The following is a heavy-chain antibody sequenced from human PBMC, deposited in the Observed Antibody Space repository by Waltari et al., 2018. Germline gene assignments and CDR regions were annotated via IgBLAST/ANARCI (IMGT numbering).Heavy chain of an antibody. CDR1: GGSISSGDYY. J-gene: IGHJ4*02. CDR2: IYYSGST. Sequence: QVQLQESGPGLVKPSQTLSLTCTVSGGSISSGDYYWSWIRQPPGKGLEWIGYIYYSGSTYYNPSLKSRVTISVDTSKNQFSLKLSSVTAADTAVYYCARDNAVGATTFYFDYWGQGTLVTVSS. V-gene: IGHV4-30-4*08. CDR3: ARDNAVGATTFYFDY. D-gene: IGHD1-26*01.